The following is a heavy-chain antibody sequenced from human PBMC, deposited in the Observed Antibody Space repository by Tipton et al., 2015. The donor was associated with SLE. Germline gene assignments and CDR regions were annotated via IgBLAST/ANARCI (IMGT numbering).Heavy chain of an antibody. J-gene: IGHJ4*02. CDR2: IHYSGST. V-gene: IGHV4-39*07. D-gene: IGHD4-11*01. CDR3: ASCGDPGVTTSHY. Sequence: TLSLTCTASGGSISSSSYYWGWIRQPPGKGLEWIGSIHYSGSTYYNPSLKSRVTISVDTSKNQFSLKLSSVTAADTAGYYCASCGDPGVTTSHYWGQGTLVPVSS. CDR1: GGSISSSSYY.